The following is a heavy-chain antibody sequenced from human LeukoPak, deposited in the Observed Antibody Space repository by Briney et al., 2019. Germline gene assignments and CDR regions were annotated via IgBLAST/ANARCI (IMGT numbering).Heavy chain of an antibody. Sequence: SETLSLTCAVYGGSLSGYYWSWIRQPPGKGLEWIGEINHSGSTNYNPSLKSRVTISVDTSKNQFSLKLSSVTAADTAVYYCARGHGGYCSGGSCYGPLNWFDPWGQGTLVTVSS. J-gene: IGHJ5*02. CDR2: INHSGST. D-gene: IGHD2-15*01. CDR1: GGSLSGYY. CDR3: ARGHGGYCSGGSCYGPLNWFDP. V-gene: IGHV4-34*01.